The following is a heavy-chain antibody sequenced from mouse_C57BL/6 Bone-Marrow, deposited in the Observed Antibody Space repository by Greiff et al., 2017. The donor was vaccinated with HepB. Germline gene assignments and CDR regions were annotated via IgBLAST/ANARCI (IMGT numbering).Heavy chain of an antibody. CDR3: ARHAMDY. CDR1: GFTFSSYG. V-gene: IGHV5-6*01. J-gene: IGHJ4*01. Sequence: EVHLVESGGDLVKPGGSLKLSCAASGFTFSSYGMSWVRQTPDKRLEWVATISSGGSYTYYPDSVKGRFTSSRDKAKNTLYLQMSSLKSEDTAMYYCARHAMDYWGQGTSVTVSS. CDR2: ISSGGSYT.